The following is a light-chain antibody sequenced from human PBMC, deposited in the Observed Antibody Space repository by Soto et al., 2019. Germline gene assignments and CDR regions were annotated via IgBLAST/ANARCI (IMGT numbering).Light chain of an antibody. Sequence: AIQMTQSPSSLSASLGDRVTITCGASQGIRNDLGWYQQKPGKAPKLLIYDASSLQSGVPSRFRGSGSGTDFTLTISSLQPEDFETYYCLQDYNYPWTFGQGTKVDIK. CDR1: QGIRND. CDR3: LQDYNYPWT. CDR2: DAS. V-gene: IGKV1-6*01. J-gene: IGKJ1*01.